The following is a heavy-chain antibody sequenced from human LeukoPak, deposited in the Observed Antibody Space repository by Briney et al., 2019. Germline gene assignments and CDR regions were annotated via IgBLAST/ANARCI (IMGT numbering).Heavy chain of an antibody. Sequence: GGSLRLSCAASGFTFDDYAMHWVRQAPGKGLEWVSLISGDGGSTYYADSVKGRFTISRDNSKNSLYLQMNSLRTEDTALYYCAKEPNGYSSSWYDYWGQGTLVTVSP. V-gene: IGHV3-43*02. J-gene: IGHJ4*02. CDR2: ISGDGGST. D-gene: IGHD6-13*01. CDR1: GFTFDDYA. CDR3: AKEPNGYSSSWYDY.